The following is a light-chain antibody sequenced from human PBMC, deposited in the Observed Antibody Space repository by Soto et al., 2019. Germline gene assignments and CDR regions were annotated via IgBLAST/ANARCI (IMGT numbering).Light chain of an antibody. J-gene: IGKJ1*01. CDR2: DAS. CDR3: QQYNSYSSWT. CDR1: QTISSW. V-gene: IGKV1-5*01. Sequence: DIQMTQSPSTLSGSVGDRVTITCRASQTISSWLAWYQQKPGKVPKLXXYDASTLESGVPSRFSGSGSGTEFTLTISSLQTDDFATYYGQQYNSYSSWTFGQGTKVDIK.